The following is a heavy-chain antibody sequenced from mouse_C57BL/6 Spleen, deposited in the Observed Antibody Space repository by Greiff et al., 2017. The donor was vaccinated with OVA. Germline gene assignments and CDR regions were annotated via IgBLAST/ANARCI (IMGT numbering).Heavy chain of an antibody. Sequence: QVQLQQPGAELVMPGASVKLSCKASGYTFTSYWMHWVKQRPGQGLEWIGEIDPSDSYTNYNQKFRGKSTLTVDKSSSTAYMQLSSLTSEDSAVYYCASGPTAQGRGFAYWGQGTLVTVSA. V-gene: IGHV1-69*01. D-gene: IGHD3-2*02. CDR1: GYTFTSYW. J-gene: IGHJ3*01. CDR2: IDPSDSYT. CDR3: ASGPTAQGRGFAY.